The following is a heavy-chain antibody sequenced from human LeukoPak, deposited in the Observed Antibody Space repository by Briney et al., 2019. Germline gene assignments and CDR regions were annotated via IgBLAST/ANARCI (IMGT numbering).Heavy chain of an antibody. V-gene: IGHV4-31*03. CDR3: ARINRYFDWSFDY. Sequence: SETLSLTCTVSGGSISSGGYYWSWIRQHPGKGLECIGYIYYSGSTYYNPSLKSRVTISVDTSKNQFSLKLSSVTAADTAVYYCARINRYFDWSFDYWGQGTLVTVSS. J-gene: IGHJ4*02. CDR2: IYYSGST. D-gene: IGHD3-9*01. CDR1: GGSISSGGYY.